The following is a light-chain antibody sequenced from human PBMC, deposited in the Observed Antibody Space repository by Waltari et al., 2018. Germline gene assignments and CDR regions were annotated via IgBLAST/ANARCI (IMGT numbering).Light chain of an antibody. CDR1: FSHLGNNA. CDR2: NNN. J-gene: IGLJ2*01. CDR3: AAWDDSLDAYVV. V-gene: IGLV1-44*01. Sequence: QSVLTQPPSASGTPGQKVTISCSGTFSHLGNNAVNWYQQVPGMAPKLLIYNNNIQVPGVPDRFSGAKFGTSASLAISGLQSGDEAVYYCAAWDDSLDAYVVFGGGTKVTVL.